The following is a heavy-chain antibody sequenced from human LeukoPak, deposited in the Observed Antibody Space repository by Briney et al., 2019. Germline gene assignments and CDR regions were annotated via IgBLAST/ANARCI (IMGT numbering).Heavy chain of an antibody. CDR1: GGSISSYY. D-gene: IGHD1-26*01. V-gene: IGHV4-59*01. Sequence: SETLSLTCTVSGGSISSYYWSWIRQPPGKGLEWIGYIYYSGSTNYNPSLKSRVTISVDTSKNQFSLKLSSVTAADTAVYYCARGLVSGATNEYYFDYWGQGTLVTVSS. CDR3: ARGLVSGATNEYYFDY. CDR2: IYYSGST. J-gene: IGHJ4*02.